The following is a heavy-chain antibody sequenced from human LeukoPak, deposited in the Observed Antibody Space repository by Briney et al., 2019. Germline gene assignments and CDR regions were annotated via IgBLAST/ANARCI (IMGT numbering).Heavy chain of an antibody. CDR3: ARDGITMVRGGNFDI. J-gene: IGHJ3*02. Sequence: TGGSLRLSCAASGFTFSSYEMNWVRQAPGKGLEWVAYISSSGSTIYYVDSVKGRFTISRDNAKNSLYLQMNSLRAEDTALYYCARDGITMVRGGNFDIWGQGTMVTVSS. CDR2: ISSSGSTI. D-gene: IGHD3-10*01. V-gene: IGHV3-48*03. CDR1: GFTFSSYE.